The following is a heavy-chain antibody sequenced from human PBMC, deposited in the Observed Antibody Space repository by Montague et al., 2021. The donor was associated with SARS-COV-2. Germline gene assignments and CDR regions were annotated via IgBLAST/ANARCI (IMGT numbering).Heavy chain of an antibody. J-gene: IGHJ6*03. CDR3: ARVVGDYDFWSGQYYYYYYMDV. V-gene: IGHV4-59*01. D-gene: IGHD3-3*01. Sequence: SETLSLTCTVSGGSISSYYWSWIRQPPGKGLEWIGCIYYSGSTNYNPSLKSRVTISVDTSKNQFSLKLSSVTAADTAVYSCARVVGDYDFWSGQYYYYYYMDVWGKGTTVTGSS. CDR1: GGSISSYY. CDR2: IYYSGST.